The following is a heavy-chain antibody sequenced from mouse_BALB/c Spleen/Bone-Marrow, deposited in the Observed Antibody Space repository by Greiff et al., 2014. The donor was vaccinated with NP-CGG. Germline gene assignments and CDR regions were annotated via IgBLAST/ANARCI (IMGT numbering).Heavy chain of an antibody. CDR2: TNPGSGGT. Sequence: QVQLQQPGAELVRPGTSVKVSCKASGYAFTNYLIEWVKQRPGQGLEWIGVTNPGSGGTNYNEKFKGKATLTADKSSSTAYMQLSSLTSDDSAVYFCARGLGVFAYWGQGTLVTVSA. D-gene: IGHD4-1*01. CDR3: ARGLGVFAY. J-gene: IGHJ3*01. V-gene: IGHV1-54*01. CDR1: GYAFTNYL.